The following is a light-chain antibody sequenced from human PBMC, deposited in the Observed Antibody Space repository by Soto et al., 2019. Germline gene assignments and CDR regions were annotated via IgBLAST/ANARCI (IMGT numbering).Light chain of an antibody. J-gene: IGLJ3*02. CDR1: ISDVGGNNY. CDR3: SSYTSSGTWV. CDR2: EVR. Sequence: QSALTQPASVSGSPGQSTTISCSGTISDVGGNNYVSWYQHHPGKAPKVIIYEVRKWPSGVSNRFSGSKSGNTASLTISGLQAEDRADYYCSSYTSSGTWVFGGGTQLTVL. V-gene: IGLV2-14*01.